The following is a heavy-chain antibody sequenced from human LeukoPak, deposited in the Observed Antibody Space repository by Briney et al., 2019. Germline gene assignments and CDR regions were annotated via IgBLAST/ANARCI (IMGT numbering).Heavy chain of an antibody. CDR1: GFTFSNAW. CDR2: IKSKTDGGTT. J-gene: IGHJ4*02. CDR3: TRRKEFDY. V-gene: IGHV3-15*01. Sequence: PGGSLRLSCAASGFTFSNAWMSWVRQAPGKGLEWVGHIKSKTDGGTTDYAAPVKGRFTISRDDSKNTLYLQMNSLKTEDTAVYYCTRRKEFDYWGQGTLVTVSS.